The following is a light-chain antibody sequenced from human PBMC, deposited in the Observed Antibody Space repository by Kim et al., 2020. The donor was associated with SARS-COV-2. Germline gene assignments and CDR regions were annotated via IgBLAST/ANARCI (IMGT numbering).Light chain of an antibody. CDR2: DAS. CDR1: QDISNY. V-gene: IGKV1-33*01. Sequence: DIQMTQSPSSLSASVGDRVTITCQASQDISNYLNWYQQKPGKAPKLLIYDASNLETGVPSRFSGSGSGTDFTFTISSLQPEDIATYYYQQYDNPIFTFGPGTKVDIK. J-gene: IGKJ3*01. CDR3: QQYDNPIFT.